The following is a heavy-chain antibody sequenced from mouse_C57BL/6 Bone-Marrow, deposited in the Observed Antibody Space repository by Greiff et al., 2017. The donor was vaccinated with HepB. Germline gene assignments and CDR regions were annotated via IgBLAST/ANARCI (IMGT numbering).Heavy chain of an antibody. CDR2: IRNKANGYTT. D-gene: IGHD1-1*01. CDR1: GFTFTDYY. Sequence: DVQLQESGGGLVQPGGSLSLSCAASGFTFTDYYMSWVRQPPGKALEWLGFIRNKANGYTTEYSASVKGRFTISRDNSQNILYLQMNALRAEDSATYYCARYAYGSLDYWGQGTTLTVSS. J-gene: IGHJ2*01. CDR3: ARYAYGSLDY. V-gene: IGHV7-3*01.